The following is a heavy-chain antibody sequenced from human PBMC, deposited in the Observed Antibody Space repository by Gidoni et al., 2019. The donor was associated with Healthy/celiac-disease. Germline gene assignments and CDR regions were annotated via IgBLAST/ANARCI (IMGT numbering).Heavy chain of an antibody. V-gene: IGHV3-30*18. CDR3: AKVGGDYGDNY. CDR1: GLPFSSYG. J-gene: IGHJ4*02. Sequence: QVQLVEYGGGVVQPGRSLRLSCAASGLPFSSYGMHWVRQAPGKGLEWVAVISYDGSNKYYADSVKGRFTISRDNSKNTLYLQMNSLRAEDTAVYYCAKVGGDYGDNYWGQGTLVTVSS. CDR2: ISYDGSNK. D-gene: IGHD4-17*01.